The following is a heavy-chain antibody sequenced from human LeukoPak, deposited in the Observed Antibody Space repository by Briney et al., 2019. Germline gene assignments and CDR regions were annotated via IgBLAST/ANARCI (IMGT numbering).Heavy chain of an antibody. CDR2: IYYSGST. CDR3: ARNVLLWFGTTHNWFDP. J-gene: IGHJ5*02. D-gene: IGHD3-10*01. CDR1: GGSISTYY. V-gene: IGHV4-59*08. Sequence: NSSETLSLTCTVSGGSISTYYWSWIRQPPGKGLEWIGYIYYSGSTNYNPSLKSRVTISLDTSKNQFSLKLSSVTAADTAVYYCARNVLLWFGTTHNWFDPWGQGTLVTVSS.